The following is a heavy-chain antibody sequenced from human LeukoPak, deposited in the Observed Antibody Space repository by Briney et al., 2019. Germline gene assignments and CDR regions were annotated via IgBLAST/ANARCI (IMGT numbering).Heavy chain of an antibody. Sequence: GGSLRLSCAASGLIFDNYAMHWIRQAPGKGLEWVSGISWNSGRIAYADSVKGRFTISRDNARDSLYPQMNSLRAEDTALYYCAKARVGDSSGYYADALDVWGQGTMVTVSS. CDR1: GLIFDNYA. CDR2: ISWNSGRI. CDR3: AKARVGDSSGYYADALDV. D-gene: IGHD3-22*01. V-gene: IGHV3-9*01. J-gene: IGHJ3*01.